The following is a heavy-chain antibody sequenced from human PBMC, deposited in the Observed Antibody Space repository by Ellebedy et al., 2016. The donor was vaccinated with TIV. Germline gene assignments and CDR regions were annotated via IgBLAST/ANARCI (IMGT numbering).Heavy chain of an antibody. Sequence: SETLSLXXTVSGGSISSYYWSWIRQTPGKGLEWIGSISYYGNTNYNPSLKSRVTISVDTSKTQYSLTLTSVTAADTAVYYCARAIIAPRPYYFDSWGQGALVTVSS. CDR2: ISYYGNT. CDR1: GGSISSYY. J-gene: IGHJ4*02. V-gene: IGHV4-59*01. CDR3: ARAIIAPRPYYFDS. D-gene: IGHD6-6*01.